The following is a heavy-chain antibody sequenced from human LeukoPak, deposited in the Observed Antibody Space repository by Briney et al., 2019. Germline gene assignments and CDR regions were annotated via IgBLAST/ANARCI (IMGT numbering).Heavy chain of an antibody. D-gene: IGHD6-13*01. Sequence: GASVKVSCKASGYTFTSYYMNWVRQAPGQGLEWMGIINPSGDRTSYAQKFQGRVTMTRDTSTSTVYMELSSLRSEDTAVYYCARERAAAGTLHVFDNWGQGTLVTVSS. CDR2: INPSGDRT. V-gene: IGHV1-46*01. CDR1: GYTFTSYY. CDR3: ARERAAAGTLHVFDN. J-gene: IGHJ4*02.